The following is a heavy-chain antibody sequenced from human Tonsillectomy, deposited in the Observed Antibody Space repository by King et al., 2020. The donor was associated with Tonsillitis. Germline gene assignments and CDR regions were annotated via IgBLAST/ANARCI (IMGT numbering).Heavy chain of an antibody. CDR1: GYTFTSYG. CDR2: ISVYNGNT. Sequence: QVQLVQSGAEVKKPGASVKVSCKASGYTFTSYGISWVRQAPGQGLEWMGWISVYNGNTNYSQKLQGRVTMTTDTSTSTAYMERRSLRSDDTAVYYFARGRPPPGELHYYYDVMDVWGQGTTVTVSS. V-gene: IGHV1-18*01. D-gene: IGHD1-26*01. CDR3: ARGRPPPGELHYYYDVMDV. J-gene: IGHJ6*02.